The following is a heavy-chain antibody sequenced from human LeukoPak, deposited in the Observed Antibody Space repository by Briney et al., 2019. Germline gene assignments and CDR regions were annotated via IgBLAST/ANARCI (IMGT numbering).Heavy chain of an antibody. CDR1: GGSISSYY. D-gene: IGHD2-2*01. CDR2: IYYSGST. V-gene: IGHV4-59*08. Sequence: SETLALTCTVSGGSISSYYWSWIRQPPGKGLEWIGYIYYSGSTNYNPSLKSRVTISVDTSKNQFSLKVSSVTAADTAVYYCARQRSSTSCLDYWGQGTLVTVSS. CDR3: ARQRSSTSCLDY. J-gene: IGHJ4*02.